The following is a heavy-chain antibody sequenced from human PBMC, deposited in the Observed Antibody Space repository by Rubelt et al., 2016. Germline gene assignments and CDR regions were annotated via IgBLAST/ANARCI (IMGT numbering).Heavy chain of an antibody. V-gene: IGHV4-59*01. CDR3: ARVIIPAGNDY. J-gene: IGHJ4*02. CDR2: IFSSGSP. D-gene: IGHD2-2*01. CDR1: GGSFSGYY. Sequence: QLQESGPGLVKPSETLSLTCGVSGGSFSGYYWSWIRQPPGKGLEWIGTIFSSGSPFYNPSLKSRVSISVDTSKNQFSLKLSSLTAAETAVYYCARVIIPAGNDYWGQGILVTVSS.